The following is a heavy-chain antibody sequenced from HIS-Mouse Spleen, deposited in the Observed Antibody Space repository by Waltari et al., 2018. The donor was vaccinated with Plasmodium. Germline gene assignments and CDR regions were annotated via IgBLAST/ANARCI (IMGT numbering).Heavy chain of an antibody. CDR2: IKQDGSEK. Sequence: EVQLVESGGGLVQPGGSLRRSCAASVSTFSSYWMSWVRQAPGKGLEWVANIKQDGSEKYYVDSVKGRFTISRDNAKNSLYLQMNSLRAEDTAVYYCASSWYWYFDLWGRGTLVTVSS. CDR3: ASSWYWYFDL. V-gene: IGHV3-7*01. CDR1: VSTFSSYW. J-gene: IGHJ2*01. D-gene: IGHD6-13*01.